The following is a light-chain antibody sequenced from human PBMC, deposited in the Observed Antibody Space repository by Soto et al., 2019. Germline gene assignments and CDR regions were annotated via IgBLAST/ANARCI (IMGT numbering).Light chain of an antibody. CDR3: QQYNNSLSWT. CDR1: QSVSSN. V-gene: IGKV3-15*01. J-gene: IGKJ1*01. CDR2: GAS. Sequence: EIVMTQSPASLSVSPGERATLSCRASQSVSSNLAWYQQKPGQAPRLLIYGASTRATGIPARFSGSGSGTEFTLTISSLQSEDFAGYYCQQYNNSLSWTFGQGTKVEIK.